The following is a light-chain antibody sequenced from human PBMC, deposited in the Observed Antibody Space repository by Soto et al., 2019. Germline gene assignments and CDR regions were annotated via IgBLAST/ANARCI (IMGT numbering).Light chain of an antibody. CDR2: SNN. CDR1: SSNIGSNT. CDR3: AAWDDSLNGPL. J-gene: IGLJ2*01. Sequence: QSVLTQPPSASGTPGQRVTISCSGSSSNIGSNTVNWYQQLTGTAPKLLIYSNNQPPSGVPDRFSGSKSGTSASLAISGLQSEDEADYYCAAWDDSLNGPLFGGGTKLTVL. V-gene: IGLV1-44*01.